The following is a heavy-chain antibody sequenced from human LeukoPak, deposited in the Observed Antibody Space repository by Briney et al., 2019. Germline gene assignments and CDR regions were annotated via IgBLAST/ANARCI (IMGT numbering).Heavy chain of an antibody. V-gene: IGHV4-59*01. J-gene: IGHJ3*02. CDR2: IYYSGST. CDR3: ASVNVGDAFDI. CDR1: GGSISSYY. Sequence: SETLSLTCTVSGGSISSYYWSWIRQPPGKGLEWIGYIYYSGSTNYNPSLKSRVTISVDTSKNQFSLKQSSVTAADTAVYYCASVNVGDAFDIWGQGTMVTVSS. D-gene: IGHD2/OR15-2a*01.